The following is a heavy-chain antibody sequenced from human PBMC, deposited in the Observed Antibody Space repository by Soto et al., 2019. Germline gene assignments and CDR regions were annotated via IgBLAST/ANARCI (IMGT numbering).Heavy chain of an antibody. D-gene: IGHD2-2*01. CDR2: IYYSGST. V-gene: IGHV4-39*01. CDR3: VAVVPAAIKNGMDG. CDR1: GGSISSSSYY. J-gene: IGHJ6*02. Sequence: PSETLSLTCTVSGGSISSSSYYWGWIRQPPGKGLEWIGSIYYSGSTYYNPSLKSRVTISVDTSKNQFSLKLSSVTAADTAVYYCVAVVPAAIKNGMDGWGQGTTVTVSS.